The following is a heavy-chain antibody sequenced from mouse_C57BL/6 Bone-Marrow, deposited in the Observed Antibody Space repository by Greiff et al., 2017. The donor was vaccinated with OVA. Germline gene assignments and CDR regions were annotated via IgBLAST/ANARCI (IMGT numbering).Heavy chain of an antibody. CDR1: GYTFTSYW. V-gene: IGHV1-61*01. CDR2: IYPSDSET. J-gene: IGHJ3*01. D-gene: IGHD3-2*02. Sequence: QVHVKQPGAELVRPGSSVKLSCKASGYTFTSYWMDWVKQRPGQGLEWIGNIYPSDSETHYNQKFKDKATLTVDKSSSTAYMQLSSLTSEDSAVYYCARSGAAQATSWFAYWGQGTLVTVSA. CDR3: ARSGAAQATSWFAY.